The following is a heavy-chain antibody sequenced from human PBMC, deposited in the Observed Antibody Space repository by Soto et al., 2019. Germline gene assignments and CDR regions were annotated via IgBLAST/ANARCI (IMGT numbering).Heavy chain of an antibody. Sequence: QLVESGGGLVKPGGSLRLSCAASGITFSGYNMNWVRQAPGKGLEWVSSISSSGTYVHHADSVKGRFTIYRDNAKNALYLQMESLRAEDTAVYYCARDRPSRDSVYYGFDVWGQGTTVTVS. J-gene: IGHJ6*02. CDR1: GITFSGYN. CDR2: ISSSGTYV. V-gene: IGHV3-21*06. CDR3: ARDRPSRDSVYYGFDV. D-gene: IGHD6-13*01.